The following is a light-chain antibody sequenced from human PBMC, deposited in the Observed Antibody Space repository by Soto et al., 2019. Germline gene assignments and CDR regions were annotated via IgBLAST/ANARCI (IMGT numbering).Light chain of an antibody. CDR3: QQLNSYPIT. V-gene: IGKV1-9*01. J-gene: IGKJ5*01. CDR1: QGIRSY. CDR2: AAS. Sequence: DIQLTQSPSFLSASVGDRVTITCRASQGIRSYLAWYQQKPGKAPKLLIYAASTLQSGVPSRFSGSGSGTEFTLTTSSLQPEDFATYYCQQLNSYPITIGQGTRLEIK.